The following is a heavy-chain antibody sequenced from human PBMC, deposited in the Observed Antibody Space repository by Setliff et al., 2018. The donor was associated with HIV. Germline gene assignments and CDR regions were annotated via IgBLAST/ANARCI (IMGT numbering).Heavy chain of an antibody. CDR2: IRYDGSNK. J-gene: IGHJ4*02. D-gene: IGHD1-26*01. CDR3: ARDRYSGSSTDY. CDR1: GFIFSSYG. Sequence: GGSLRLSCAASGFIFSSYGMHWVRQAPGKGLEWVAFIRYDGSNKYYADSVKGRFTISRDNSKNTLYLQMNSLRAEDTAVYYCARDRYSGSSTDYWGQGTLVTVSS. V-gene: IGHV3-30*02.